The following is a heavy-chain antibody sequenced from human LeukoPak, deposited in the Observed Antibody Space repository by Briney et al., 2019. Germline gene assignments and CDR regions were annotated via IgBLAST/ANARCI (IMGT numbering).Heavy chain of an antibody. D-gene: IGHD6-19*01. Sequence: ASVKVSCKASGGTFSSYAISWVRQAPGQGLEWMGWISAYNGNTNYAQKLQGRVTMTTDTSTSTAYMELRSPRSDDTAVYYCARTPLRSGWYYFDYWGQGTLVTVSS. J-gene: IGHJ4*02. CDR3: ARTPLRSGWYYFDY. CDR1: GGTFSSYA. V-gene: IGHV1-18*01. CDR2: ISAYNGNT.